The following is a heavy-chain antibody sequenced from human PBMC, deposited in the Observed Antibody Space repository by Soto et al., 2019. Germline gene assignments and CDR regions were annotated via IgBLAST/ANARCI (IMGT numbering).Heavy chain of an antibody. J-gene: IGHJ3*02. CDR2: ISSSISYI. CDR3: ASSYTHAFDI. Sequence: GGSLRLSCAASGSTFSSFSMNWVRQAPGKGLEWVSSISSSISYIYYADSIKGRFTLTRDNAENSLYLQMNSLSAEDTAVYDCASSYTHAFDIWGQGTMVTVSS. D-gene: IGHD2-2*02. CDR1: GSTFSSFS. V-gene: IGHV3-21*01.